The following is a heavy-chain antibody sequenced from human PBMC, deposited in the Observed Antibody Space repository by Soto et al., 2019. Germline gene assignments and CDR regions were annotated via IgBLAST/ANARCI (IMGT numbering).Heavy chain of an antibody. CDR3: AKDRALGAAGLYFDD. V-gene: IGHV3-30*18. J-gene: IGHJ4*02. D-gene: IGHD6-13*01. Sequence: GGSLRLSCAVSGFTFSTYGMHWVRQAPGQGLEWVAVISYEGSNEYYADSVKGRFTISRDNSKNTLYLQMSSLRAEDTAIYYCAKDRALGAAGLYFDDWGQGTLVTVSS. CDR1: GFTFSTYG. CDR2: ISYEGSNE.